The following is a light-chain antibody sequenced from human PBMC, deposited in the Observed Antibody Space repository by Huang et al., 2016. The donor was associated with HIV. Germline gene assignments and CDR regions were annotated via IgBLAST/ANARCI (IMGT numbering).Light chain of an antibody. CDR1: QSLLHSNGYNY. CDR3: MQALQTPTT. J-gene: IGKJ3*01. CDR2: WGS. V-gene: IGKV2-28*01. Sequence: DIVMTQSPLSLPVTPGEPASISCRSSQSLLHSNGYNYLDWYLQKPGQSPQLLIYWGSKRASGFPDRFSGSGSGTDFTLKISRVEAEDVGVYYCMQALQTPTTFGPGTKVDIK.